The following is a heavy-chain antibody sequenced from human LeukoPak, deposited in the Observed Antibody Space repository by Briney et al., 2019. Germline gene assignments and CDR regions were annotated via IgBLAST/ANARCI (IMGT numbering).Heavy chain of an antibody. J-gene: IGHJ3*02. CDR3: ARGEVYYYDSSEDAFDI. CDR2: INPSGGST. Sequence: ASVEVSCKASGYTFTSYYMHWVRQAPGQGLEWMGIINPSGGSTSYAQKFQGRVTMTRDMSTSTVYMELSSLRSEDTAVYYCARGEVYYYDSSEDAFDIWGQGTMVTVSS. V-gene: IGHV1-46*01. CDR1: GYTFTSYY. D-gene: IGHD3-22*01.